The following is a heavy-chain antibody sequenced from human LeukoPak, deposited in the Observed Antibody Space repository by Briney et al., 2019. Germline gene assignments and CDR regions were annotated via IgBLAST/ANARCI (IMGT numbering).Heavy chain of an antibody. V-gene: IGHV3-23*01. J-gene: IGHJ4*02. CDR2: IGPGGNT. CDR3: AKGGGGYLDY. CDR1: GFSSSSYG. Sequence: GGSLRLSCAASGFSSSSYGMSWVRQAPGKGLEWVSAIGPGGNTYYADSVKGRFTISRGNSKNTVYLQMNSLRAEDTEDTAVYYCAKGGGGYLDYWGQGALVIVSS. D-gene: IGHD3-10*01.